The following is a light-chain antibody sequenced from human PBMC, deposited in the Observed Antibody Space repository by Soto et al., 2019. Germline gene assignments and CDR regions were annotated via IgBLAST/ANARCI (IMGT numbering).Light chain of an antibody. Sequence: QSVLTQPASVTGSPGQSITISCTGTSSDVGDYGYVSWYQHHPAKAPKLILYEVSKRASGVSNRFSGSKSSNTASLTISGLQAEDEAEYYCSSYTSSSTYVFGTGTKV. CDR2: EVS. CDR3: SSYTSSSTYV. CDR1: SSDVGDYGY. J-gene: IGLJ1*01. V-gene: IGLV2-14*01.